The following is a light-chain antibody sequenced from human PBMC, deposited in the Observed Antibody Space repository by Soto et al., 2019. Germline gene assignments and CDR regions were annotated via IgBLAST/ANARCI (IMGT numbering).Light chain of an antibody. V-gene: IGKV1-9*01. CDR2: AAS. J-gene: IGKJ4*01. CDR3: QQLNSYPRT. Sequence: IQLTQSPSSLSASVGDRFTITCRASQGISSYLAWYQQKPGKAPKLLIYAASTLQSGVPSRFSGSGSGTDFTLTISSLQPEDFATYYCQQLNSYPRTFGGGTKVDI. CDR1: QGISSY.